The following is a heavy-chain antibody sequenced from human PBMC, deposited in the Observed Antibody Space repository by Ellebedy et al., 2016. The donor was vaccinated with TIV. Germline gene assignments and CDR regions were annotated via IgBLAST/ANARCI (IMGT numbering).Heavy chain of an antibody. Sequence: GGSLRLSXAVSGLPFSTFFMSWVRQAPGKGPEWVATISANGNKRDLADSVQGRFTISRDNFRNTLHLQMNNLRGEDTAVYYCRQGHYADYWGQGTLVTVSS. V-gene: IGHV3-23*01. CDR3: RQGHYADY. CDR1: GLPFSTFF. J-gene: IGHJ4*02. D-gene: IGHD2-2*01. CDR2: ISANGNKR.